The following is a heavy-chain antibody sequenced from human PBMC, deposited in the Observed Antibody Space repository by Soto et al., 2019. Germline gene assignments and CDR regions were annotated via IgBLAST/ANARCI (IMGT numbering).Heavy chain of an antibody. D-gene: IGHD2-15*01. CDR3: VRDLHEPLATDALRVAN. Sequence: TGGSLRLSXAASGFTFSSYEMHWVRQAPGKGLEWISYISSTGSGTHYADSVKGRFTMSRDNTKNSVSLQMSSLRAEDTAVYYCVRDLHEPLATDALRVANWGQGTQVTVSS. J-gene: IGHJ4*02. V-gene: IGHV3-48*03. CDR2: ISSTGSGT. CDR1: GFTFSSYE.